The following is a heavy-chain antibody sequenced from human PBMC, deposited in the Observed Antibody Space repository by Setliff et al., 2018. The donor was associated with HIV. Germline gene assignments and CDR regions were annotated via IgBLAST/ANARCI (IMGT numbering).Heavy chain of an antibody. CDR3: TRFNCNGGCRYSSY. V-gene: IGHV3-49*03. J-gene: IGHJ4*02. D-gene: IGHD2-15*01. CDR1: GFTFGDSV. CDR2: IRGKAYGGTT. Sequence: GGSLRLSCKGSGFTFGDSVMSWFRQAPGKGLEWVGFIRGKAYGGTTQYAASVKGRFTISRDDSKSIAFLQMNSLQTEDTAVYYCTRFNCNGGCRYSSYWGQGTLVTVSS.